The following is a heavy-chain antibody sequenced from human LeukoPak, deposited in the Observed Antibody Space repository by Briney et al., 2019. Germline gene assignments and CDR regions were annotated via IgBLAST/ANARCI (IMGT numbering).Heavy chain of an antibody. D-gene: IGHD6-13*01. CDR1: GFTFSSYG. J-gene: IGHJ4*02. V-gene: IGHV3-23*01. CDR3: AVLAATDSNDY. Sequence: GGTLRLSCAASGFTFSSYGMSWVRQAPGKGLEWVSSISGSGGSTYYGDSVKGRFTISRDNSKNTLYLQMNSLRAEDTAVYYCAVLAATDSNDYWGQGTLVTVSS. CDR2: ISGSGGST.